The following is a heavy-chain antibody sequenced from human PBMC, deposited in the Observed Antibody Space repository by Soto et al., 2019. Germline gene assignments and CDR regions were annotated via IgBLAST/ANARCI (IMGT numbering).Heavy chain of an antibody. CDR2: ISSGGDTI. J-gene: IGHJ4*02. V-gene: IGHV3-48*03. Sequence: GGSLRLSCAASGFSFSNYEMNWVRQAPGKGLEWVAYISSGGDTIHYADSVRGRFTVSRDNARNSLSLQMNTLRVEDTALYYCARDREAGGYWGQGTLVTVSS. CDR1: GFSFSNYE. D-gene: IGHD6-13*01. CDR3: ARDREAGGY.